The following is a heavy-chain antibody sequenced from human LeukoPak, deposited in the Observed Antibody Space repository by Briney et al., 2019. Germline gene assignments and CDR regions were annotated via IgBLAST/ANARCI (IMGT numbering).Heavy chain of an antibody. D-gene: IGHD4-17*01. J-gene: IGHJ3*02. V-gene: IGHV3-23*01. Sequence: PGGSLRLSCAASGFTFSSYAMSWVRQAPGKGLEWVSVISGSGGGTYYADSVKGRFTISRDNSRDTVYLQMHSLRVEDTAVYYCARGQSGDPAFDIWGQGTLVTVSS. CDR3: ARGQSGDPAFDI. CDR2: ISGSGGGT. CDR1: GFTFSSYA.